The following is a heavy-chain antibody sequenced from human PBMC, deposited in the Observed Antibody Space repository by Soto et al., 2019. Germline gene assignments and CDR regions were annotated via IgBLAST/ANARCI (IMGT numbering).Heavy chain of an antibody. CDR2: IWYDGSNK. J-gene: IGHJ3*02. CDR1: GFTFSSYG. CDR3: ARGIVVVMSAFDI. V-gene: IGHV3-33*01. D-gene: IGHD3-22*01. Sequence: GGSLRLSCAASGFTFSSYGMHWVRQAPGKGLEWVAVIWYDGSNKYYADSVKGRFTISRDNSKNTLYLQMNSLRAEDTAVYYCARGIVVVMSAFDIWGQGTMVTVSS.